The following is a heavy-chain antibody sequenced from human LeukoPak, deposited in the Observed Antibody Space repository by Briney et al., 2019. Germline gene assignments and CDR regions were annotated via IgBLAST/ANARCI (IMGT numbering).Heavy chain of an antibody. V-gene: IGHV4-59*01. J-gene: IGHJ5*02. Sequence: SETLSLTCTVSGGSISSYYWSWIRQPPGKGLEWIGYIYYSGSTNYNPPLKSRVTISVDTSKDQFSLKLSSVTAADTAVYYCARKLERRSGNWFDPWGQGTLVTVSS. CDR2: IYYSGST. CDR3: ARKLERRSGNWFDP. D-gene: IGHD1-1*01. CDR1: GGSISSYY.